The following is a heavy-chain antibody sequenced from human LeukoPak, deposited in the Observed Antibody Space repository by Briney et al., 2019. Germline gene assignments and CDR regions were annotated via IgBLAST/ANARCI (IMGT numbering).Heavy chain of an antibody. CDR3: ARGRIAVAGTRDYFDY. CDR1: GGSFSDYY. J-gene: IGHJ4*02. D-gene: IGHD6-19*01. V-gene: IGHV4-34*01. Sequence: SETLSLTCAAYGGSFSDYYWSWIRQPPGKGLEWIGEINHSGSTNYNPSLKSRVTISVDTSKNQFSLKLSSVTAADTAVYYCARGRIAVAGTRDYFDYWGQGTLVTVSS. CDR2: INHSGST.